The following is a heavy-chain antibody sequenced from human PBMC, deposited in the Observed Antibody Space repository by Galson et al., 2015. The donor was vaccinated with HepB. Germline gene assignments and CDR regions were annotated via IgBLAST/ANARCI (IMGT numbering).Heavy chain of an antibody. D-gene: IGHD3-22*01. CDR2: ISSSGSTI. J-gene: IGHJ4*02. Sequence: SLRLSCAASGFTFSDYYMSWIRQAPGKGLEWVSYISSSGSTIYYADSVKGRFTISRDNAKNSLYLQMNSLRAEDTAVYYCARDGRYSYGYGYYDSSGYYYGYFDYWGQGTLVTVSS. CDR3: ARDGRYSYGYGYYDSSGYYYGYFDY. V-gene: IGHV3-11*01. CDR1: GFTFSDYY.